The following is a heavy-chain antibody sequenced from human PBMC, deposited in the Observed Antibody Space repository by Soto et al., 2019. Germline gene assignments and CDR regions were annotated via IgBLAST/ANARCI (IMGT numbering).Heavy chain of an antibody. V-gene: IGHV4-4*08. CDR1: GGSLSTYY. CDR2: IYPLGET. CDR3: ARAKLAGRGGFDY. D-gene: IGHD3-3*02. J-gene: IGHJ4*02. Sequence: SETLSLTCTVSGGSLSTYYWSWVRQPPGKGLEWIGYIYPLGETAYNPSLKSRATLSIDTSRNQFSLNLSSVTAADAAVFYCARAKLAGRGGFDYWGQGTLVTVSS.